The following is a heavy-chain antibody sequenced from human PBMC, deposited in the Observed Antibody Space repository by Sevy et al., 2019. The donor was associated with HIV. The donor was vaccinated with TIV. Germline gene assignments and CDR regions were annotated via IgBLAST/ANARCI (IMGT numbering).Heavy chain of an antibody. CDR1: GGSISSSTYY. J-gene: IGHJ4*02. Sequence: SETLSLTCTVSGGSISSSTYYWGWIRQPPGKGLEWIARIYYSGSTYYNVSLESRVTISVDMSKNRFSLRLSSVTAADTAVYYCARHGGIAVATLDYWGQGTLVTVSS. V-gene: IGHV4-39*01. CDR2: IYYSGST. D-gene: IGHD6-19*01. CDR3: ARHGGIAVATLDY.